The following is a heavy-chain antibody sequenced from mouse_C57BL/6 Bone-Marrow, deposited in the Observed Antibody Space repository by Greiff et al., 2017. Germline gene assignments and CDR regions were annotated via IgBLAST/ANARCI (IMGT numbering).Heavy chain of an antibody. CDR1: GYTFTSYW. CDR3: SCEEDY. V-gene: IGHV1-55*01. CDR2: IYPGSGST. Sequence: QVQLQQPGAELVKPGASVKMSCKASGYTFTSYWITWVKQRPGQGLEWIGDIYPGSGSTNYNEKFKSKATLTVATSSSTAYMQLSSLTSEDSAVYYGSCEEDYWGQGTSVTVSS. J-gene: IGHJ4*01.